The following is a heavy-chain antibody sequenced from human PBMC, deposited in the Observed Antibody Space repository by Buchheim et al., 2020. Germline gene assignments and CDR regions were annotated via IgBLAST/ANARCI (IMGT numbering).Heavy chain of an antibody. J-gene: IGHJ4*02. V-gene: IGHV3-23*01. Sequence: EVQLLGSGGGLVQPGGSLRLSCAASGFTFSSYAMSWVRQAPGKGLEWVSAISGSGCSTFYADSVKGRFTISRDNSKHTLYRQMNSLRAEDTAVYYCAKATLYHGSRGVFLDYWGQGTL. CDR2: ISGSGCST. CDR1: GFTFSSYA. CDR3: AKATLYHGSRGVFLDY. D-gene: IGHD2/OR15-2a*01.